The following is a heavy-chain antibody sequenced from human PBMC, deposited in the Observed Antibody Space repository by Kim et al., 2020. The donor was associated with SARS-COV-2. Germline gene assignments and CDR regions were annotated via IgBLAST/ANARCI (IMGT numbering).Heavy chain of an antibody. V-gene: IGHV3-33*05. CDR1: GFTFSSYG. J-gene: IGHJ6*02. CDR2: ISYDGSNK. CDR3: ARSVGGGYYYGMDV. Sequence: GGSLRLSCAASGFTFSSYGMHWVRQAPGKGLEWVAVISYDGSNKYYADSVKGRLTISRDNSKNTLYLQMNSLRAEDTAVYYCARSVGGGYYYGMDVWGQGTTVTVSS. D-gene: IGHD2-15*01.